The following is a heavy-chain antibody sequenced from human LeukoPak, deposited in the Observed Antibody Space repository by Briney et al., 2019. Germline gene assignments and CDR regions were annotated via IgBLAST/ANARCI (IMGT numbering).Heavy chain of an antibody. CDR2: INPNSGGT. V-gene: IGHV1-2*02. J-gene: IGHJ4*02. Sequence: GASVKVSCKASGYTFTGYYTHWVRQAPGQGLEWMGWINPNSGGTNYAQKFQGRVTMTRDTSISTAYMELSRLRSDDTAVYYCARVVVVTISMYYFDYWGQGTLVAVSS. CDR3: ARVVVVTISMYYFDY. D-gene: IGHD5-24*01. CDR1: GYTFTGYY.